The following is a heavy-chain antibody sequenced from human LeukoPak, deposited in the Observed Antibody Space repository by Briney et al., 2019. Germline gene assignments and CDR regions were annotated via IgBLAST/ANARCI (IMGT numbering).Heavy chain of an antibody. CDR3: ATESSGWYIGWFDP. Sequence: ASVKVSCKASGYTFTCYYMHWVRQAPGQGLEWMGWINPNSGGTNYAQKFQGRVTMTRDTSISTAYMELSRLRSDDTAVYYCATESSGWYIGWFDPWGQGTLVTVSS. D-gene: IGHD6-19*01. J-gene: IGHJ5*02. CDR2: INPNSGGT. V-gene: IGHV1-2*02. CDR1: GYTFTCYY.